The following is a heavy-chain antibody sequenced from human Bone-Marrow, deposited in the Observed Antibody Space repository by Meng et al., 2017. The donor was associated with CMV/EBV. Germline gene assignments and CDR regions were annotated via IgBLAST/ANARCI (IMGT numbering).Heavy chain of an antibody. CDR2: INPSGGST. V-gene: IGHV1-46*01. CDR3: ARFSQGGCSSTSCYTNGMDV. J-gene: IGHJ6*02. D-gene: IGHD2-2*02. Sequence: ASVKVTCKGSGYTFTNYYMHWVRQAPGQGLEWMGIINPSGGSTSYAQKFQGRVTMTRDTSTSTVYMELSSLRSEDTAVYYCARFSQGGCSSTSCYTNGMDVWGQGTTVTVSS. CDR1: GYTFTNYY.